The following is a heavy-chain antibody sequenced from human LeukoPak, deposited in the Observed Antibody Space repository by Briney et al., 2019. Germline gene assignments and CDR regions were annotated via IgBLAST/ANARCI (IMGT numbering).Heavy chain of an antibody. CDR3: ATEKGDSPDY. J-gene: IGHJ4*02. CDR1: GFTFSNYA. V-gene: IGHV3-23*01. Sequence: GGSLRLSCAASGFTFSNYAMSWVRQAPGKGLEWVSGISGNGVNTYHADSVKGRFTISRDNSKNTLYVQMHSLSAEDTAVYYCATEKGDSPDYWGQGTLVTVSS. D-gene: IGHD2-21*01. CDR2: ISGNGVNT.